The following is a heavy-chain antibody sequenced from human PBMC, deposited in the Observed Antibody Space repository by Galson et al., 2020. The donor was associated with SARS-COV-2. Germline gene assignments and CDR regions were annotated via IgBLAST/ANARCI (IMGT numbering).Heavy chain of an antibody. V-gene: IGHV3-33*01. CDR2: IWYDGSNK. CDR3: ARETLVPYGGYGGNFDY. CDR1: GFTFSSYG. D-gene: IGHD5-12*01. Sequence: QLGESLKISCAASGFTFSSYGMHWVRQAPGKGLEWVAVIWYDGSNKYYADSVKGRFTISRDNSKNTLYLQMNSLRAEDTAVYYCARETLVPYGGYGGNFDYWGQGTLVTVSS. J-gene: IGHJ4*02.